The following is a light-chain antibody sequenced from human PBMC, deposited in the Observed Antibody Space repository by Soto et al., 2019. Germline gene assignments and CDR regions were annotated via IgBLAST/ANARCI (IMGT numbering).Light chain of an antibody. CDR3: QQRSNWPLT. V-gene: IGKV3-11*01. CDR1: QTISNM. J-gene: IGKJ4*01. Sequence: TQSPSTLSVSQGDKVSLSCRANQTISNMLAWYQQKPGQAPRLLIYAASTRATGVSARFSGSGSGTEFTLTISSLEPEDFAVYYCQQRSNWPLTFGGGTKVDIK. CDR2: AAS.